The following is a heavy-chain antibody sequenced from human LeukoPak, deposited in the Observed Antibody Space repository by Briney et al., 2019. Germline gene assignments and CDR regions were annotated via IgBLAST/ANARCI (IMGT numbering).Heavy chain of an antibody. CDR1: GDTFSSYA. D-gene: IGHD6-13*01. J-gene: IGHJ5*02. Sequence: SVKVSCKASGDTFSSYAISWVRQAPGQGLEWMGGIIPIFGTANYAQKFQGRVTITADKSTSTAYMELSSLRSEDTAVYYCARVRVNKASIAAAGRSWFDPWGQGTLVTVSS. CDR2: IIPIFGTA. V-gene: IGHV1-69*06. CDR3: ARVRVNKASIAAAGRSWFDP.